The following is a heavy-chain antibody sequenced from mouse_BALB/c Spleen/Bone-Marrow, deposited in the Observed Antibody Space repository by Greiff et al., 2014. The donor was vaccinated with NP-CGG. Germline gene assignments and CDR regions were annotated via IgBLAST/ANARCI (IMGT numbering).Heavy chain of an antibody. V-gene: IGHV14-3*02. CDR1: GFNIKDTY. CDR3: ANYYYGSHFDY. D-gene: IGHD1-1*01. J-gene: IGHJ2*01. CDR2: IDPANGNT. Sequence: EVKVEESGAALVKPGASVKLSCTASGFNIKDTYMHWVKQRPEQGLEWIGRIDPANGNTKYDPKFQGKATITADTSSNTAYLQLSSLTSEDTAVYYCANYYYGSHFDYWGQGTTLTVSS.